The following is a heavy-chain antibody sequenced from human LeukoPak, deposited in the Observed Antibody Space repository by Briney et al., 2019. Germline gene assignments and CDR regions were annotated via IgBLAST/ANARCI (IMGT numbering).Heavy chain of an antibody. CDR1: GSTFSSYA. CDR3: ARERRVITMVRGVPRGEYYYYMDV. D-gene: IGHD3-10*01. J-gene: IGHJ6*03. Sequence: GGSLRLSCAASGSTFSSYAMHWVRQAPGKGLEWVAVISYDGSNKYYADSVKGRFTISRDNSKNTLYLQMNSLRAEDTAVYYCARERRVITMVRGVPRGEYYYYMDVWGKGTTVTVSS. V-gene: IGHV3-30*04. CDR2: ISYDGSNK.